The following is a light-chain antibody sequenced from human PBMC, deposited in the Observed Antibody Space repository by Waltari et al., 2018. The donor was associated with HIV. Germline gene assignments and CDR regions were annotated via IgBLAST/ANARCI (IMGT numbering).Light chain of an antibody. Sequence: QSALTQPPSASGSLGQSVTIPCTGSSSDIGAYDSVSWFQQHPRSAPKLLLYEVTRRPSTVSDRFSGSGSGSTAFLTVAGLQPDDEATYFCSSYGDSLRVLFGGGTNVTVL. V-gene: IGLV2-8*01. J-gene: IGLJ3*02. CDR2: EVT. CDR3: SSYGDSLRVL. CDR1: SSDIGAYDS.